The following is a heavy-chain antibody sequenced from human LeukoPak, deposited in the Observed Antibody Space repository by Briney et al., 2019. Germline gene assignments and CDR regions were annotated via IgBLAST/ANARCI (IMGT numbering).Heavy chain of an antibody. CDR3: ARAGSVWGSYRHDVLYI. V-gene: IGHV1-2*02. D-gene: IGHD3-16*02. Sequence: GASVKVSCKASGYTFTASSMHLVRQAPGQGLEWMGWINPNSGGTNYPQKFQGRVTMTTDTSIRTVYMELTRLTSDDTAVYYCARAGSVWGSYRHDVLYIGGEGTMVTVSS. J-gene: IGHJ3*02. CDR1: GYTFTASS. CDR2: INPNSGGT.